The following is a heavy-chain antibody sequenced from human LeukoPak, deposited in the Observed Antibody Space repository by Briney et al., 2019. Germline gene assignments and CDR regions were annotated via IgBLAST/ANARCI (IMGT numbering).Heavy chain of an antibody. J-gene: IGHJ4*02. D-gene: IGHD3-10*01. CDR3: ARGTLLWFGEPYFDY. V-gene: IGHV3-53*04. Sequence: RTGGSLRLSCAASGFTVSSNYMSWVRQAPGKGLEWVSVIYSGGSTYYADSVKGRFTISRHNSKNTLYLQMNSLRAEDTAVYYCARGTLLWFGEPYFDYWGQGTLVTVSS. CDR1: GFTVSSNY. CDR2: IYSGGST.